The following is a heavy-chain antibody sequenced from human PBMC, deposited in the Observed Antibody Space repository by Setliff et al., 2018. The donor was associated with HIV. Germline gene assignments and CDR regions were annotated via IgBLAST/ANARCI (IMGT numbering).Heavy chain of an antibody. CDR1: GGSISRGSYY. CDR2: IYTNGNT. V-gene: IGHV4-61*02. CDR3: ASLWGSSWDAYYYYGMDV. Sequence: PSETLSLTCTVSGGSISRGSYYWSWIRQPAGKGLEWIGRIYTNGNTNYNPSLKSRVTVSADTSKNQFSLKLTSVTAADTAVYYCASLWGSSWDAYYYYGMDVWGQGTTVTVSS. D-gene: IGHD6-13*01. J-gene: IGHJ6*02.